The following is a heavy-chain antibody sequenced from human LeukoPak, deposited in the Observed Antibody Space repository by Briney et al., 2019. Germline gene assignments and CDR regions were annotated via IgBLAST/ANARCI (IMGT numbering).Heavy chain of an antibody. J-gene: IGHJ4*02. CDR3: AKGYERIAAATFDY. D-gene: IGHD6-13*01. CDR2: ISGSGGST. Sequence: PGGSLRLSCAASGFTSRNYAMSWVRQAPGKGLEWVSAISGSGGSTYYADSVKGRFTISRDNSKNTLYLQMNSLRAEDTAVYYCAKGYERIAAATFDYWGQGTLVTVSS. CDR1: GFTSRNYA. V-gene: IGHV3-23*01.